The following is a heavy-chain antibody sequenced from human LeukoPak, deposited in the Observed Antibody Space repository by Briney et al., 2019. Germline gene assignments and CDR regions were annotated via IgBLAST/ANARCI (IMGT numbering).Heavy chain of an antibody. Sequence: ASVKVSCKASGYTFTAYYMHWVRQAPGQGLEWVGWVNPDRGGTNYAQKFQGRVTMTRDTSINTAYMDLSRLTSDDTAVYYCARIHCSSTSCYYFDHWGQGTLVTVSS. CDR1: GYTFTAYY. D-gene: IGHD2-2*01. CDR3: ARIHCSSTSCYYFDH. J-gene: IGHJ4*02. V-gene: IGHV1-2*02. CDR2: VNPDRGGT.